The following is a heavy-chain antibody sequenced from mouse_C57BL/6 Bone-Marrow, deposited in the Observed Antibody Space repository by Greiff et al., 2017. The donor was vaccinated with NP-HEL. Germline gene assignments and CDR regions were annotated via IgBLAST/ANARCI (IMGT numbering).Heavy chain of an antibody. CDR3: ARKVYEDAMDY. J-gene: IGHJ4*01. CDR2: IIPSTGGT. V-gene: IGHV1-42*01. D-gene: IGHD2-12*01. Sequence: VQLQQSGPELVKPGASVKISCKASGYSFTGYYMNWVKQSPEKSLEWIGEIIPSTGGTTYNQKFKAKATLTVDKSSSTAYMQLKSLTSEDSAVDYCARKVYEDAMDYWGQGTSVTVSS. CDR1: GYSFTGYY.